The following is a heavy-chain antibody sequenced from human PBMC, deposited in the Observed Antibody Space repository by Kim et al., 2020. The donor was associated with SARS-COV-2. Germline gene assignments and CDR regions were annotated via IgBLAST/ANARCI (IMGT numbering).Heavy chain of an antibody. CDR1: GYTFTSYA. CDR3: ARVAGLPRYSYGRPPDY. V-gene: IGHV1-3*01. J-gene: IGHJ4*02. CDR2: INAGNGNT. Sequence: ASVKVSCKASGYTFTSYAMHWVRQAPGQRLEWMGWINAGNGNTKYSQKFQGRVTITRDTSASTAYMELSSLRSEDTAVYYCARVAGLPRYSYGRPPDYWGQGTLVTVSS. D-gene: IGHD5-18*01.